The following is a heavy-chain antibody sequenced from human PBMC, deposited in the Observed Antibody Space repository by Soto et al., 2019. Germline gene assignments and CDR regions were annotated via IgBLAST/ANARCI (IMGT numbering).Heavy chain of an antibody. J-gene: IGHJ6*02. Sequence: VASVKVSCKASGYTFTGYYMHWVRQAPGQGLEWMGWINPNSGGTNYAQKFQGWVTMTRDTSISTAYMELSRLRSDDTAVYYCARGVIVLGPYYYYYGMDVWGQGTTVTVSS. CDR2: INPNSGGT. D-gene: IGHD2-2*01. CDR3: ARGVIVLGPYYYYYGMDV. V-gene: IGHV1-2*04. CDR1: GYTFTGYY.